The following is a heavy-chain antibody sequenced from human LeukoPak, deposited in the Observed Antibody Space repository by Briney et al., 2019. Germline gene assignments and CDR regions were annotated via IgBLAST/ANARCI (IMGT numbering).Heavy chain of an antibody. CDR1: GGSISSSSYY. D-gene: IGHD3-9*01. J-gene: IGHJ5*02. Sequence: KTSETLSLTCTVSGGSISSSSYYWGWIRQPPGKGLEWIGSIYYSGSTYYNPSLKSRVTISVDTSKNQFSLKLSSVTAADTAVYYCAREEYDILTGYLNWFDPWGQGTLVTVSS. CDR3: AREEYDILTGYLNWFDP. CDR2: IYYSGST. V-gene: IGHV4-39*02.